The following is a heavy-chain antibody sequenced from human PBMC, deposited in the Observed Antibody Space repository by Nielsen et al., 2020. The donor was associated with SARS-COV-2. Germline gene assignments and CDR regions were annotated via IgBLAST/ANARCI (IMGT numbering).Heavy chain of an antibody. V-gene: IGHV4-59*13. Sequence: GSLRLSCTVSGGAISSYYWTWIRQPPEKGLEWIAYIYDSGNTNYNPSLKSRVTISVDTSRNQFSLKLTSVTAADTAVYYCARGRFYDSSGYYSDYWGQGTLVTVSS. D-gene: IGHD3-22*01. CDR3: ARGRFYDSSGYYSDY. CDR2: IYDSGNT. J-gene: IGHJ4*02. CDR1: GGAISSYY.